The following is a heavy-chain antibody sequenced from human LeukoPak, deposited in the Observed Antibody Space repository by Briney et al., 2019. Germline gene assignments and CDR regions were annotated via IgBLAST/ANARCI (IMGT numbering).Heavy chain of an antibody. V-gene: IGHV6-1*01. D-gene: IGHD6-13*01. CDR2: TYYRSKWYN. CDR1: GDSVCSNSAA. J-gene: IGHJ6*02. Sequence: SQTLSLTCAISGDSVCSNSAACNWIRQSPSRGLEWLGRTYYRSKWYNDYAVSVKSRITINPDTSKNQFSLQLNSVTPEDTAVYYCARDQTYSSSWYLSYYYYGMDVWGQGTTVTVSS. CDR3: ARDQTYSSSWYLSYYYYGMDV.